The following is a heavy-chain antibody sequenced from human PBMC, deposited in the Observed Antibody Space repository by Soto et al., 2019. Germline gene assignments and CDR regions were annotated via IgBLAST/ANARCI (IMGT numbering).Heavy chain of an antibody. CDR1: GFTFSDYY. Sequence: GGSLRLSCAASGFTFSDYYMSWIRQAPGKGLEWVSYISSSGSTIYYADSVKGRFPISRDNAKNSLYLQMNSLRAEDTAVYYCARDRRVRDSSGWYSYWGQGTLVTVSS. J-gene: IGHJ4*02. V-gene: IGHV3-11*01. CDR3: ARDRRVRDSSGWYSY. CDR2: ISSSGSTI. D-gene: IGHD6-19*01.